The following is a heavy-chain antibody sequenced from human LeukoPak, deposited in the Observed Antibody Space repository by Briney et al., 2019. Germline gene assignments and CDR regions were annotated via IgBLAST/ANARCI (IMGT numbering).Heavy chain of an antibody. CDR3: AKDLRIVGDPPDY. D-gene: IGHD1-26*01. CDR2: ISGSGGST. CDR1: GFTFSSYA. V-gene: IGHV3-23*01. J-gene: IGHJ4*02. Sequence: GGSLRLSCAASGFTFSSYAMSWVRQAPGKGLEWVSAISGSGGSTYYADSVKGRFTISRDNSKNTLYLQMNSLRAEGTAVYYCAKDLRIVGDPPDYWGQGTLVTVSS.